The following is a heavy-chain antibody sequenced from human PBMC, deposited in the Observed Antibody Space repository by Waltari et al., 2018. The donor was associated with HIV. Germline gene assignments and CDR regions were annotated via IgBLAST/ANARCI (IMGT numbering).Heavy chain of an antibody. V-gene: IGHV5-51*01. CDR1: GYSVTGSR. CDR3: ARHFRYSSSSDWFDP. J-gene: IGHJ5*02. D-gene: IGHD6-6*01. CDR2: IYPGDSDT. Sequence: EVQLVQSGAEEQKPGQSLQISCKGSGYSVTGSRLGWVRHMPGKGLEWMGIIYPGDSDTRYSPSFQGQVTISADKSISTAYLQWSSLKASDTAMYYCARHFRYSSSSDWFDPWGQGTLVTVSS.